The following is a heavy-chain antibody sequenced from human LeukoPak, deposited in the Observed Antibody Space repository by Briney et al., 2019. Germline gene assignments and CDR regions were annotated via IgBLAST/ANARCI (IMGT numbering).Heavy chain of an antibody. D-gene: IGHD3-9*01. CDR3: AKERVDWRYFDY. CDR2: INSDGINT. V-gene: IGHV3-74*01. J-gene: IGHJ4*02. Sequence: GGSLRLSCAASGFTFSNYWMHWVRQAPGKGLVWVSRINSDGINTSYADSVKGRFTISRDNAKNTLYLQMNSLRAEDTAVYYCAKERVDWRYFDYWGQGTLVTVSS. CDR1: GFTFSNYW.